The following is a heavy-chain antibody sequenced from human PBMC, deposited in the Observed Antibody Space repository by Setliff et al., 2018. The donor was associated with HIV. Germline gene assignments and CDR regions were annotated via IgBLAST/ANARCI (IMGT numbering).Heavy chain of an antibody. V-gene: IGHV3-7*04. Sequence: GESLKISCAASGFTFSSSWMTWVRQAPGRGLEYVAGMNRDGREKLYADSVKGRFSISRDNAKNSLYLQMSSLRTEDTAVYFCARDPAFGASDIWGQGTMVTVSS. CDR2: MNRDGREK. CDR1: GFTFSSSW. CDR3: ARDPAFGASDI. D-gene: IGHD3-10*01. J-gene: IGHJ3*02.